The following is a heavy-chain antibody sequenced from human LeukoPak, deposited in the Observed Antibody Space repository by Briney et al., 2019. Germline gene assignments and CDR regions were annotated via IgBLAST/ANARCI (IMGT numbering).Heavy chain of an antibody. J-gene: IGHJ4*02. Sequence: PGGSLRLSCAASGFPFSDYWMDWVRQAPGKGMEWVANINQDGSIQYYADSVRGRFIISRNNAKNSLYLQMYSPRAEDTAIYFCSRSLDYLGQGALVTVSS. V-gene: IGHV3-7*01. CDR1: GFPFSDYW. CDR3: SRSLDY. CDR2: INQDGSIQ.